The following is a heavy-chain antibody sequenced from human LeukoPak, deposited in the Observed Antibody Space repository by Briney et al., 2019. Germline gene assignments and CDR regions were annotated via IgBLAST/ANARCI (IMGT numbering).Heavy chain of an antibody. V-gene: IGHV1-8*03. D-gene: IGHD3-10*01. CDR3: ARVGFVAMVRDLDY. J-gene: IGHJ4*02. CDR2: MNPNSGNT. CDR1: GYTFTSYD. Sequence: VASVKVSCKASGYTFTSYDINWVRQATGQGLEWMGWMNPNSGNTGYAQKFQGRVTITRNTSISTAYMELSSLRSEDTAVYYCARVGFVAMVRDLDYWGQGTLVTVSS.